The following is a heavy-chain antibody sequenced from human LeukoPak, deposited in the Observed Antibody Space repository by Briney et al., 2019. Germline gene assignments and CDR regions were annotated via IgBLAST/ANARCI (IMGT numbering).Heavy chain of an antibody. CDR2: IIPILGIA. CDR3: AGSPNYDYVWGSYRQYYFDY. Sequence: VASVKVSCKASGGTFSSYAISWVRQAPGQGLEWMGRIIPILGIANYAQKFQGRVTITADKSTSTAYMELSSLRSEDTAVYYCAGSPNYDYVWGSYRQYYFDYWGQGTLVTVSS. D-gene: IGHD3-16*02. V-gene: IGHV1-69*04. CDR1: GGTFSSYA. J-gene: IGHJ4*02.